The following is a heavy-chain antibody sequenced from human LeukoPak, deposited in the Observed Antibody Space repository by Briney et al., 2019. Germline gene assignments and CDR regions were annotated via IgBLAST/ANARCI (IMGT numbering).Heavy chain of an antibody. CDR1: GFTVSSNY. J-gene: IGHJ4*02. CDR2: IYSGGST. V-gene: IGHV3-53*05. Sequence: GGSLRLSCAASGFTVSSNYMSWVRQAPGKGLEWVSVIYSGGSTYYADSVKGRFTISRDNSKNTLYLQMSSLRSEDTAVYYCANQLGYCSSTSCFLDNWGQGTLVTVSS. CDR3: ANQLGYCSSTSCFLDN. D-gene: IGHD2-2*01.